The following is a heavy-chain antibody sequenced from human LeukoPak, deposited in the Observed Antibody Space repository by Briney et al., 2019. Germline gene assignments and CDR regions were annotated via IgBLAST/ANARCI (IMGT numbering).Heavy chain of an antibody. CDR1: AGSTSSYY. J-gene: IGHJ4*02. D-gene: IGHD5-12*01. V-gene: IGHV4-4*07. CDR2: IHTSGST. CDR3: ARMEERGYSGYHPLPYFDC. Sequence: PETLSLTCTVSAGSTSSYYSSWIRHPAGKGLEWIWRIHTSGSTNYNPSLKSRVTMSVDTSKNQFSLKRSSVTAAETGVYYCARMEERGYSGYHPLPYFDCWGQGTLATVSS.